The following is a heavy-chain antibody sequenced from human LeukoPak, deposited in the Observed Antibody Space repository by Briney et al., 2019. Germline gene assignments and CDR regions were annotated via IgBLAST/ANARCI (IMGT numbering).Heavy chain of an antibody. J-gene: IGHJ4*02. CDR1: GYTFTTYD. V-gene: IGHV1-18*01. CDR2: ISAYNGNT. D-gene: IGHD3-3*01. Sequence: ASVKVSCKAFGYTFTTYDINWVRQAPGQGLEWMGWISAYNGNTNYAQKLQGRVTMTTDTSTSTAYMELRSLRPDDTAVYYCARTTGSGYLYYFDYWGQGTLVTVSS. CDR3: ARTTGSGYLYYFDY.